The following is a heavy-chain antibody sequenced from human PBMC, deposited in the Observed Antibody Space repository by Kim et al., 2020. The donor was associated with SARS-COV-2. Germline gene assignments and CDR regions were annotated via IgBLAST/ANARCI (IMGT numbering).Heavy chain of an antibody. CDR3: ARTFSSSGYGNWFDP. Sequence: SETLSLTCTVSGGSISSSSYYWGWIRQPPGKGLEWIGSIYYSGITYYNPSLKSRVTISVDTSKNQFSLKLSSVTAADTAVYYCARTFSSSGYGNWFDPWGQGTLVTVSS. J-gene: IGHJ5*02. D-gene: IGHD3-22*01. CDR2: IYYSGIT. V-gene: IGHV4-39*01. CDR1: GGSISSSSYY.